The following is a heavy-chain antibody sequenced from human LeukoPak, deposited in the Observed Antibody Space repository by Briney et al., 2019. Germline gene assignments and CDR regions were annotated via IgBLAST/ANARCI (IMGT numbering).Heavy chain of an antibody. J-gene: IGHJ4*02. D-gene: IGHD5-12*01. V-gene: IGHV3-23*01. CDR3: AASGYDEYYFDY. CDR2: ISGSGGST. CDR1: GFTFSSYA. Sequence: GGSLRLSCAASGFTFSSYAMSWVRQAPGKGLEWVSAISGSGGSTYYADSVKGRFTISRDNSKNTLYLQMNSLRAEDTAVYYCAASGYDEYYFDYWGQGTLVTVSS.